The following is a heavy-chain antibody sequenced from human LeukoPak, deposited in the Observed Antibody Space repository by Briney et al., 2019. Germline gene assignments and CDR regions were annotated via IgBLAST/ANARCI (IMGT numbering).Heavy chain of an antibody. CDR1: GYTLTELS. V-gene: IGHV1-24*01. CDR2: FDPEDGET. Sequence: ASVKVSCKVSGYTLTELSMHWVRQAPGKGLEWMGGFDPEDGETIYAQKFQGRVTMTEDTSTDTAYMELSSLRSEDTAVYYCATAHKYYYDSSGYYDWGQGTLVTVSS. D-gene: IGHD3-22*01. CDR3: ATAHKYYYDSSGYYD. J-gene: IGHJ4*02.